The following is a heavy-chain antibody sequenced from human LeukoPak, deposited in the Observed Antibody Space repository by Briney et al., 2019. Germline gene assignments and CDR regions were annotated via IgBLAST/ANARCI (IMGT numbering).Heavy chain of an antibody. J-gene: IGHJ4*02. CDR1: GGSISSSY. V-gene: IGHV4-4*07. D-gene: IGHD3-16*01. CDR2: IFTSGTT. Sequence: TSETLSLTCTVSGGSISSSYWSWIRQPAGKGLEWIGRIFTSGTTEYNPSLKSRVTMSVDTSKNQFSLKLTSVTAADTAVYYCARDFVFGSAGGQGALVTVSS. CDR3: ARDFVFGSA.